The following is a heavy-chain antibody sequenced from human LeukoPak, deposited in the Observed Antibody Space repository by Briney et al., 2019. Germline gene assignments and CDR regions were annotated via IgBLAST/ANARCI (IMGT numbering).Heavy chain of an antibody. V-gene: IGHV1-46*01. CDR2: INPRGGST. J-gene: IGHJ4*02. CDR1: GYTFTSHF. D-gene: IGHD3-22*01. CDR3: ARDHTAYYYGSSGYLDYFDY. Sequence: ASVKVSCKASGYTFTSHFMHWVRQAPGQGLEWMGIINPRGGSTSYTQKFQGRVTMTRDTSTSTVYMELSSLRSDDTAVYYCARDHTAYYYGSSGYLDYFDYWGQGTLVTVSS.